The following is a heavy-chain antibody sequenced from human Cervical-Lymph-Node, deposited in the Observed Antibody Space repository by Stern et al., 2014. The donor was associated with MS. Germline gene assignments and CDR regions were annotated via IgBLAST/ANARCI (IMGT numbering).Heavy chain of an antibody. Sequence: QVQLQESGPGLVKPSETLSLTCTVAGASFTDYYWSWIRQSPGQGLEWIGYIYSSGSTNCNPSLNIRVIISLDTSKNQFSLKLSAVTAADTAVYYCARGGRMATMFYWGQGNLVTVSS. CDR2: IYSSGST. J-gene: IGHJ4*02. CDR3: ARGGRMATMFY. CDR1: GASFTDYY. D-gene: IGHD5-24*01. V-gene: IGHV4-59*01.